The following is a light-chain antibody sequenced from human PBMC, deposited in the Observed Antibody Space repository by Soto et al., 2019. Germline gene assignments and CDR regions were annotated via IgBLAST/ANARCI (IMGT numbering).Light chain of an antibody. V-gene: IGKV3-15*01. Sequence: EIVMTQSPATLSVSPGERATLSCTASHYIYSNVAWFQQRPGQAPRLLIYRASTSATGTPARFSGSGSGTEFTLTITSLQSEDFALYYCQQYHNLWTFGQGTEVEMK. CDR2: RAS. J-gene: IGKJ1*01. CDR1: HYIYSN. CDR3: QQYHNLWT.